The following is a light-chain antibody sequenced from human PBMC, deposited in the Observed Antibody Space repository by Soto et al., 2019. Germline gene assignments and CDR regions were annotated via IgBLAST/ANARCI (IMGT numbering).Light chain of an antibody. CDR3: SSFSSSSTLYV. Sequence: QSVLTQPASVSGSPGQSITISCTGTSSDVGGHNYVSWYQHHADKAPKLMIYEVSNRHSGVSNRFYGSKPGNTASLTIYGLKAEDEADYYCSSFSSSSTLYVFGTGTYVTVL. CDR1: SSDVGGHNY. V-gene: IGLV2-14*01. CDR2: EVS. J-gene: IGLJ1*01.